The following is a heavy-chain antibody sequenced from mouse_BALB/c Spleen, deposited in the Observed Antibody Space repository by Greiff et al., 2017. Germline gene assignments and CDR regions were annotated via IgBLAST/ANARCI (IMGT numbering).Heavy chain of an antibody. D-gene: IGHD2-14*01. CDR1: GYTFTSYW. Sequence: QVQLQQPGAELVKPGASVKLSCKASGYTFTSYWMHWVKQRPGQGLEWIGEINPSNGRTNYNEKFKSKATLTVDKSSSTAYMQLSSLTSEDSAVYYGARDWEVRPNYYAMDYWGQGTSVTVSS. CDR2: INPSNGRT. V-gene: IGHV1S81*02. CDR3: ARDWEVRPNYYAMDY. J-gene: IGHJ4*01.